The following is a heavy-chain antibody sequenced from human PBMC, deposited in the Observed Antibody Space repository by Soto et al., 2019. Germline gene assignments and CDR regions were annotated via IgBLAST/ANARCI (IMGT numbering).Heavy chain of an antibody. CDR1: GGSFSGYY. CDR2: INHSGST. CDR3: ARAQYSSSWCPVGYYYGMDV. J-gene: IGHJ6*02. V-gene: IGHV4-34*01. D-gene: IGHD6-13*01. Sequence: SETLSLTCAVYGGSFSGYYWSWIRQPPGKGLEWIGEINHSGSTNYNPSLKSRVTISVDTSKNQFSLKLSSVTAADTAVYYCARAQYSSSWCPVGYYYGMDVWGQGTTVTVSS.